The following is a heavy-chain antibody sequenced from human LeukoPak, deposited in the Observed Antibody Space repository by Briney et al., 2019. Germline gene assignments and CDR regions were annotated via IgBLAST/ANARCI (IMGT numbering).Heavy chain of an antibody. CDR3: ARLGSSSWPGWFDP. CDR2: IYYSGST. CDR1: GGSISSSSYY. V-gene: IGHV4-39*01. Sequence: PSETLSLTCTVSGGSISSSSYYWGWIRQPPGEGLEWIGSIYYSGSTYYNPSLKSRVTISVDTSKNQFSLKLSSVTAADAAVYYCARLGSSSWPGWFDPWGQGTLVTVSS. D-gene: IGHD6-13*01. J-gene: IGHJ5*02.